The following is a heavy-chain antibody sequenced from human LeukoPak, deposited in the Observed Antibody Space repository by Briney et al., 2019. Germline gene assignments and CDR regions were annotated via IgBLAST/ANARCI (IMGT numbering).Heavy chain of an antibody. D-gene: IGHD4-17*01. J-gene: IGHJ4*02. CDR1: GGPINNYF. Sequence: SETLSLTCTVSGGPINNYFWSWIRQPAGKGLGWMGRIYSSGSTSYNPSLKNRLTISLDKTKNQVSLKLTSVTAADTAMYVCAREQTTGFDQWGQGTLVTVSS. V-gene: IGHV4-4*07. CDR2: IYSSGST. CDR3: AREQTTGFDQ.